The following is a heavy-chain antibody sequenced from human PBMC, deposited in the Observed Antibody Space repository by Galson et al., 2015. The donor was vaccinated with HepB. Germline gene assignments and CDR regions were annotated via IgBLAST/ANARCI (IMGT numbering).Heavy chain of an antibody. Sequence: SLRLSCAASGFTFSSYGMHWVRQAPGKGLEWVAVISYDGSNKYYADSVKGRFTISRDNSKNTLYLQMNSLRAEDTAVYYCAKCEYSSSSPPDYWGQGTLVTVSS. D-gene: IGHD6-6*01. J-gene: IGHJ4*02. CDR2: ISYDGSNK. CDR3: AKCEYSSSSPPDY. V-gene: IGHV3-30*18. CDR1: GFTFSSYG.